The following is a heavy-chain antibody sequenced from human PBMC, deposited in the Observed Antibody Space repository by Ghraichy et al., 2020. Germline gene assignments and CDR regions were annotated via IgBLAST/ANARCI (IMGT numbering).Heavy chain of an antibody. CDR2: MYYLGNT. CDR3: ARLDPYRSGYDY. V-gene: IGHV4-39*01. J-gene: IGHJ4*02. D-gene: IGHD5-18*01. CDR1: GGSVTGNNYF. Sequence: SETLSLTCAVSGGSVTGNNYFWAWIRQPPGKGLEWIGNMYYLGNTYYNPSLKSRVTISVDTSKSQFSLRLTSVTATDTAVYYCARLDPYRSGYDYWGQGTLVTVPS.